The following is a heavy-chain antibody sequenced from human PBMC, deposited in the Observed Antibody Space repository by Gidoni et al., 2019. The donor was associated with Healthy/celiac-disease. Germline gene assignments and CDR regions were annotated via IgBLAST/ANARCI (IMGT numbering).Heavy chain of an antibody. CDR3: TTGFSLYGSGIDY. CDR2: IKSKTDGGTT. CDR1: GFTFSNAW. J-gene: IGHJ4*02. D-gene: IGHD3-10*01. V-gene: IGHV3-15*01. Sequence: EVQLVESGGGLVKPGGSLRLSCSASGFTFSNAWMSWVRPAPGKGLEWVGRIKSKTDGGTTDYAAPVKGRFTISRDDSKNTLYLQMNSLKTEDTAVYYCTTGFSLYGSGIDYWGQGTLVTVSS.